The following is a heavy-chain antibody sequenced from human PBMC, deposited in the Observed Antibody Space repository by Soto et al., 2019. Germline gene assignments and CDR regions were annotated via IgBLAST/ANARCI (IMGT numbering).Heavy chain of an antibody. CDR3: ARVYYYDSSGYPPSAYYYYGMDV. D-gene: IGHD3-22*01. J-gene: IGHJ6*02. CDR2: INHSGST. V-gene: IGHV4-34*01. CDR1: GGSFSGYY. Sequence: PSETLSLTCAVYGGSFSGYYWSWIRQPPGKGLEWIGEINHSGSTNYNPSLKSRVTISVDTSKNQFSLKLSSVTAADTAVYYCARVYYYDSSGYPPSAYYYYGMDVWGQGTTVTVSS.